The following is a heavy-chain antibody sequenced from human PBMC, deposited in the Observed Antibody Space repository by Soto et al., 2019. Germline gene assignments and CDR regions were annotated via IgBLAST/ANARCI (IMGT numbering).Heavy chain of an antibody. J-gene: IGHJ5*02. CDR2: IYYSGST. Sequence: SETLSLTCTVSGGSISSYYWSWIRQPPGKGLEWIGYIYYSGSTNYNPSLKSRVTISVDTSKNQFSLKLSSVTAADTAVYYCARPHGGSSGWDNWFDPWGQGTLVTVSP. V-gene: IGHV4-59*01. CDR1: GGSISSYY. CDR3: ARPHGGSSGWDNWFDP. D-gene: IGHD6-25*01.